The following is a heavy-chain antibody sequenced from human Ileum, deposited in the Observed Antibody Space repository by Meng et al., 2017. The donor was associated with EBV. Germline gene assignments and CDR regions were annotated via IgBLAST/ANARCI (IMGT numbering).Heavy chain of an antibody. V-gene: IGHV4-4*02. CDR2: MSDGGLT. Sequence: VLLQAPGPGCVPSLGTRSVPGAVAGGALSVIEWLRCVRQSAGKGLEWIGEMSDGGLTQHNPSKESRVTITAHKSKKHFLLKLTSVTTADAAMYVCAKTGVSYFDYWGQGTLVTVSS. D-gene: IGHD1-14*01. CDR1: GGALSVIEW. CDR3: AKTGVSYFDY. J-gene: IGHJ4*02.